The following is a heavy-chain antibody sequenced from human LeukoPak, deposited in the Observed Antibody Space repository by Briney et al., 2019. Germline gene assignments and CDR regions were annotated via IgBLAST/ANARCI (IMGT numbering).Heavy chain of an antibody. CDR2: ISSSSSDK. V-gene: IGHV3-21*01. CDR1: GGSFSGYY. CDR3: ARVEGYCSGGSCYGMDV. J-gene: IGHJ6*02. Sequence: PSETLSLTCAVYGGSFSGYYWSWIRQPPGKGLEWVSSISSSSSDKYYADSVKGRFTISRDNAKNSLYLQMNSLRAEDTAMYYCARVEGYCSGGSCYGMDVWGLGTTVTVSS. D-gene: IGHD2-15*01.